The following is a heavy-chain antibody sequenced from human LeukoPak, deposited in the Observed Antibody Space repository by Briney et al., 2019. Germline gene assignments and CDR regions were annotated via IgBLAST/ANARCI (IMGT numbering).Heavy chain of an antibody. V-gene: IGHV4-39*07. D-gene: IGHD2-8*01. J-gene: IGHJ4*02. CDR1: GGSISSSPYY. CDR3: ARWGGCTNGVCYSYTYYFDY. Sequence: PSETLSLTCTVSGGSISSSPYYWGWIRQPPGKGLEWIGSIYYSGTTHYSPSLESRVTISVDTSKNQFSLKLSSVTAADTAVYYCARWGGCTNGVCYSYTYYFDYWGQGTLVTVSS. CDR2: IYYSGTT.